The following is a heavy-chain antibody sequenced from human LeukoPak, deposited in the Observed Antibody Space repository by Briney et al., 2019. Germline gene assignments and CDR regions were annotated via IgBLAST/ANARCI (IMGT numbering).Heavy chain of an antibody. Sequence: GGSRRLSCAASGFTFSSYAMHWVRQAPGNGLEWVAVISYDGSNKYYADSVKGRFTISRDNYKNTLYMQMNSLRAEDPAVYYCARRGAHDAFDIWGEGTMVTVSS. D-gene: IGHD3-10*01. CDR2: ISYDGSNK. J-gene: IGHJ3*02. CDR1: GFTFSSYA. CDR3: ARRGAHDAFDI. V-gene: IGHV3-30-3*01.